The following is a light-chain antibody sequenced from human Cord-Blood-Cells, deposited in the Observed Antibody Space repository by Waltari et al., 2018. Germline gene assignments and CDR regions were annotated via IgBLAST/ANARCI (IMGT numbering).Light chain of an antibody. J-gene: IGKJ5*01. V-gene: IGKV3-15*01. CDR2: GAS. CDR1: QSVSSN. Sequence: EVVMTQSPATLSVSPGDRTTLSCRASQSVSSNLAWYQQKPGQAPRLLIYGASTRATGIPARLSGSGSGTEFTLTISSLQSEDFAVYYCQQYNNWPPITFGQGTRLEIK. CDR3: QQYNNWPPIT.